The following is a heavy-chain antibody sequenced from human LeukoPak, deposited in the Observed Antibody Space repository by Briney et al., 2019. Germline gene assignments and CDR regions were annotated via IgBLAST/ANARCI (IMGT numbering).Heavy chain of an antibody. J-gene: IGHJ4*02. V-gene: IGHV4-59*01. CDR1: GGSISSYY. D-gene: IGHD3-22*01. Sequence: PSETLSLTCTVSGGSISSYYWSWIRQPPGKGLEWIGYIYYSGSTNYNPPLKSRVTISVDTSKNQFSLKLSSVTAADTAVYYCAGDDSSGYYLDYWGQGTLVTVSS. CDR2: IYYSGST. CDR3: AGDDSSGYYLDY.